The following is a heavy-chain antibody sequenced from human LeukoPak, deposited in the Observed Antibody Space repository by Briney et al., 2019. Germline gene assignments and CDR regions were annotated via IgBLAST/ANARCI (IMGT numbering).Heavy chain of an antibody. CDR3: ARMTIVGATGGFDP. CDR1: GGSIGTYY. D-gene: IGHD1-26*01. CDR2: IYYNGYT. J-gene: IGHJ5*02. Sequence: PSETLSLTCTVSGGSIGTYYWSWIRQPPGKGLEWIGYIYYNGYTDYNPSLKSRVTISLHTSKNQFSLNLSSVTAADTAVYYCARMTIVGATGGFDPWGQGTLVTVSS. V-gene: IGHV4-59*12.